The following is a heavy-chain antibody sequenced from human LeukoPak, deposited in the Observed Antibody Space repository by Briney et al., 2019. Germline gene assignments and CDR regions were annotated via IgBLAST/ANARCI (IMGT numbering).Heavy chain of an antibody. Sequence: GASVTVSCKASGYTFTSYGISWVRQAPGQGLEWMGWISAYNGNTNYAQKLQGRVTMTTDTSTSTAYMELRSLRSDDTAVYYCARVPTRPIAAADNWFDPWGQGTLVTVSS. V-gene: IGHV1-18*01. CDR2: ISAYNGNT. CDR3: ARVPTRPIAAADNWFDP. CDR1: GYTFTSYG. J-gene: IGHJ5*02. D-gene: IGHD6-13*01.